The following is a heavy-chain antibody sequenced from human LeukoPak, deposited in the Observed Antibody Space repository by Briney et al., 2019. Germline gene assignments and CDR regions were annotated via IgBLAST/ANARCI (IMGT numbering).Heavy chain of an antibody. CDR2: IWYDGSNK. CDR3: ARGKQWLVGLLGY. CDR1: GFTFSSYG. J-gene: IGHJ4*02. Sequence: PGRSLRLSCAASGFTFSSYGMHWVRQAPGKGLEWVAVIWYDGSNKYYADSVKGRFTISRDNSKNTLYLQMNSLRAEDTAVYYCARGKQWLVGLLGYWGQGTLVTVSS. D-gene: IGHD6-19*01. V-gene: IGHV3-33*01.